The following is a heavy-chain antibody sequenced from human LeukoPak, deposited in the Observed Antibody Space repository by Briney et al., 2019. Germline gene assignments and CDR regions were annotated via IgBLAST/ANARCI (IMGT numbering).Heavy chain of an antibody. Sequence: PGGSLRLSCAASGFDFHNYVIHWVRQAPGKGLEWVAVISYDVNIKYHADSVKGRFTISRDSSSKTVYLQMNSLRTEDTAVYYCATQQGGNPAYWGQGTLVTVSS. D-gene: IGHD1-14*01. V-gene: IGHV3-30-3*01. CDR1: GFDFHNYV. J-gene: IGHJ4*02. CDR3: ATQQGGNPAY. CDR2: ISYDVNIK.